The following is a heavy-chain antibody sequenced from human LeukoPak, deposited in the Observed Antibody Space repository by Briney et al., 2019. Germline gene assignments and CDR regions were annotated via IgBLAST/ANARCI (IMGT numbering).Heavy chain of an antibody. CDR3: ARGRIVVVTAASGY. Sequence: GGSLRLSCAASGFIFGTYAMSWVRQAPGKGLEWVSVISGSDGSTYYADSVKGRFTISRDNSKNTLYLQMNSLRVEDTAVYYCARGRIVVVTAASGYWGQGTQVTVSS. CDR2: ISGSDGST. J-gene: IGHJ4*02. D-gene: IGHD2-21*02. V-gene: IGHV3-23*01. CDR1: GFIFGTYA.